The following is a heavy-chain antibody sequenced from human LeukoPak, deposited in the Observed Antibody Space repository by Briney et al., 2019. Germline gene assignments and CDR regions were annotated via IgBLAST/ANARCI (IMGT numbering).Heavy chain of an antibody. Sequence: SETLSLTCTVSGGSISSYYWSWIRQPPGKGLEWVGYIYYSGSTNYNPSLKSRGTISGDTSKNQFSLKLSPLTSADTAVYYCASFDDYGDYVYAFDIWGQGTMVTVSS. CDR1: GGSISSYY. D-gene: IGHD4-17*01. CDR3: ASFDDYGDYVYAFDI. J-gene: IGHJ3*02. CDR2: IYYSGST. V-gene: IGHV4-59*01.